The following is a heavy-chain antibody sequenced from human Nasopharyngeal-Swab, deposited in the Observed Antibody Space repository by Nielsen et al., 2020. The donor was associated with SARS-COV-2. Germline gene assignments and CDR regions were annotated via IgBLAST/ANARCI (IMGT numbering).Heavy chain of an antibody. J-gene: IGHJ3*02. Sequence: GESLKISCAASGFTFSSYDMSWVRQAPGKGLEWVSAISGSGTTYYADSVKGRFTISRDNSKDTLSLQMNSLRAEDTAVYYCAKGDTNGANDAFDIWGQGTMVTVSS. CDR1: GFTFSSYD. CDR3: AKGDTNGANDAFDI. CDR2: ISGSGTT. V-gene: IGHV3-23*01. D-gene: IGHD2-8*01.